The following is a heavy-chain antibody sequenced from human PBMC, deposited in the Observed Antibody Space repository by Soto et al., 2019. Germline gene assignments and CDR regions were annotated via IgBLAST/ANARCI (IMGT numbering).Heavy chain of an antibody. V-gene: IGHV3-30*09. J-gene: IGHJ4*02. CDR2: ISYAAGNTK. CDR1: GFTFSYYA. Sequence: GGSLRLSCAASGFTFSYYAIHWVRQAPGKGLEWVAVISYAAGNTKYYADPVRGRFAISRDNSKSTLYLQMNSLRTDDTAVYFCARDKRDSYGDYVDYWGQGTLVTVSS. CDR3: ARDKRDSYGDYVDY. D-gene: IGHD4-17*01.